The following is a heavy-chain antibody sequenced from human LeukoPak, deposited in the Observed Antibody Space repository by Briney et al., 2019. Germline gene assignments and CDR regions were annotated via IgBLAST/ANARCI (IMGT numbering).Heavy chain of an antibody. V-gene: IGHV1-2*04. Sequence: ASVKVSCKASGYTFTGYYMHWVRQAPGQGLEWMGWINPNSGGTNYAQKFQGWVTMTRDTSISTAYMELSRLRSDDTAVYYCARDEGGSYLFPVEWGQGTLVTVSS. J-gene: IGHJ4*02. CDR3: ARDEGGSYLFPVE. D-gene: IGHD1-26*01. CDR2: INPNSGGT. CDR1: GYTFTGYY.